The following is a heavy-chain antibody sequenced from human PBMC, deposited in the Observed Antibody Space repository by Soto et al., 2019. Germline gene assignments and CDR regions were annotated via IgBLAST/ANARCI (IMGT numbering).Heavy chain of an antibody. CDR3: ARAIKAYCGGDCYLGLRY. D-gene: IGHD2-21*02. CDR1: GGTFSSYA. CDR2: IIPIFGTA. J-gene: IGHJ4*02. V-gene: IGHV1-69*01. Sequence: QVQLVQSGAEVKKPGSSVKVSCKASGGTFSSYAISWVRQAPGQGLEWMGGIIPIFGTANYAQKFQGRVTITADESTRTAYMELSSLRSEDTAVYYCARAIKAYCGGDCYLGLRYLGQGTLVTVSS.